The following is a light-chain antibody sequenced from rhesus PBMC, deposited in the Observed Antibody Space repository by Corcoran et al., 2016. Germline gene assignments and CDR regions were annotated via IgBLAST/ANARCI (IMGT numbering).Light chain of an antibody. CDR1: QSLLDSEDGNTY. CDR2: KIS. J-gene: IGKJ2*01. V-gene: IGKV2-104*02. CDR3: MQGIQLPYS. Sequence: DIVMTQTPLSLPVTPGEPASISCRSSQSLLDSEDGNTYLDWYLQKPGQSPQLLIHKISNRPSGVPARFSGSGSGTDFLLKISRVEAEDVVVYYCMQGIQLPYSFGQGTKVEIK.